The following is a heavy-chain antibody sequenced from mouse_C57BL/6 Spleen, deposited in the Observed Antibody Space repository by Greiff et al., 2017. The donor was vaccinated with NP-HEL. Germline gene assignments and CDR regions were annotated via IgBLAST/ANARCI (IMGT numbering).Heavy chain of an antibody. J-gene: IGHJ1*03. CDR2: IYPGDGDT. D-gene: IGHD1-1*01. Sequence: QVQLQQSGAELVKPGASVKISCKASGYAFSSYWMNWVKQRPGKGLEWIGQIYPGDGDTNYNGKFKGKATLTADKSSSTAYMQLSSLTSEDSAVYFCARSRGSSYPDWYFDVWGTGTTVTVSS. CDR3: ARSRGSSYPDWYFDV. CDR1: GYAFSSYW. V-gene: IGHV1-80*01.